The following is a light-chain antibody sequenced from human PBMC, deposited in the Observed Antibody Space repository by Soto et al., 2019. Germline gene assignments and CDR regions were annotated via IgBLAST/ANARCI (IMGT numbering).Light chain of an antibody. CDR3: QQYGSSPQT. CDR2: GAS. Sequence: IVLTQSPGTLSLSPGEGATLSCRASQTISSSYFAWYQQKPGQAPRLLLYGASNRATGIPDRFSGSGSGTDFTLTISRLEPEDFAVYYCQQYGSSPQTFGQGTRLEIK. CDR1: QTISSSY. J-gene: IGKJ5*01. V-gene: IGKV3-20*01.